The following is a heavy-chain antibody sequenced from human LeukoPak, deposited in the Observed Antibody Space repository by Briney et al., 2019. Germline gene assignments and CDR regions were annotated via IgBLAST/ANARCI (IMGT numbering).Heavy chain of an antibody. D-gene: IGHD5-18*01. CDR1: GFTFSTYA. Sequence: GGSLRLSCAASGFTFSTYAMNWVGQAPGKGLEWVSGISGSGGSTYYADSVKGRFTISRDNSKNTLYLQMNSLRAEDTAVYYDAQVQRRTATLACFSAIVSYLFNSGEGTLVTVSS. V-gene: IGHV3-23*01. CDR2: ISGSGGST. J-gene: IGHJ4*02. CDR3: AQVQRRTATLACFSAIVSYLFN.